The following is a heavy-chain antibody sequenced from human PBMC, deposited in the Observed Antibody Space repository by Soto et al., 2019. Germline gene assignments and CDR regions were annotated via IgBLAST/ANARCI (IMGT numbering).Heavy chain of an antibody. CDR3: AKGKGSSSWNSYYYGMDV. V-gene: IGHV3-23*01. CDR1: GFTFSNSA. CDR2: ISGSGDST. J-gene: IGHJ6*02. Sequence: GGSLRLSCAASGFTFSNSAMSWVRQAPGKGLEWVSTISGSGDSTYYADSVKGRFTISRDNSKNTLYLQMNSLRAEDTAVYYCAKGKGSSSWNSYYYGMDVWGQGTTVTVSS. D-gene: IGHD6-13*01.